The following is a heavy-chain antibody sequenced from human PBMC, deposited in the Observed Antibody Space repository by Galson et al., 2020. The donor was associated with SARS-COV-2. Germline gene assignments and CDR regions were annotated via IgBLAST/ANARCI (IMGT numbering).Heavy chain of an antibody. D-gene: IGHD2-2*01. CDR2: FDPEDGET. J-gene: IGHJ6*02. Sequence: GESLKISCKVSGYTLTELSMHWVRQAPGKGLEWMGGFDPEDGETIYAQKFQGRVTMTEDTSTDTAYMELSSLRSEDTAVYYCATAVPAAWSEYGGDLYYYYGMDVWGQGTTVTVSS. V-gene: IGHV1-24*01. CDR3: ATAVPAAWSEYGGDLYYYYGMDV. CDR1: GYTLTELS.